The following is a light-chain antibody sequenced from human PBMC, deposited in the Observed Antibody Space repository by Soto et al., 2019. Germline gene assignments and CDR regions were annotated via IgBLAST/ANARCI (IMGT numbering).Light chain of an antibody. CDR3: QQYNSLWT. J-gene: IGKJ1*01. CDR2: DAS. V-gene: IGKV1-5*01. Sequence: DIQMTQSPSTLSASVGDRVTITCRASQSISSWLAWYQQKPGKAPRLLIYDASYLERGVPSRFSGSGSGTEITLTISDLQPDDLATYYCQQYNSLWTFGQGTTVEI. CDR1: QSISSW.